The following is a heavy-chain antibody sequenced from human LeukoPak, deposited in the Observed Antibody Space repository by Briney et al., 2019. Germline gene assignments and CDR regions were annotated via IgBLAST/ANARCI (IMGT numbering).Heavy chain of an antibody. V-gene: IGHV1-18*01. CDR1: GYTFTSYG. D-gene: IGHD6-6*01. CDR3: ARDEQQLVPHYYYMDV. J-gene: IGHJ6*03. CDR2: ISAYNFNT. Sequence: ASVKVSCKASGYTFTSYGISWVRQAPGQGLEWMGWISAYNFNTNYAQKVQGRVTMTTDTSTSTAYMELRSLRSDDTAVYYCARDEQQLVPHYYYMDVWGKGTTVTVSS.